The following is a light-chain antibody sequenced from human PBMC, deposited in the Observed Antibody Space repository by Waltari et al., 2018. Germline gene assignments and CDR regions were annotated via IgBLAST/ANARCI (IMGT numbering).Light chain of an antibody. V-gene: IGKV3-15*01. CDR2: GAS. CDR3: QQYNTWPT. J-gene: IGKJ4*01. CDR1: QSISSN. Sequence: EIVMTQSPVTLSVSPGERATLSCRASQSISSNLAWYQQKPGQSPRLLIRGASTRATGIPARFSGSGSGTDFTLTISSLQSEDFAVYFCQQYNTWPTFGGGTKVEIK.